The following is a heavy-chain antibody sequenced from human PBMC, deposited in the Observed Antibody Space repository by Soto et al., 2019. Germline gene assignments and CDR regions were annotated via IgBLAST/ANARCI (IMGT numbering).Heavy chain of an antibody. D-gene: IGHD6-13*01. CDR2: IYPGDSGT. V-gene: IGHV5-51*01. CDR3: ARRIAAAGTLGHYYGMDV. CDR1: GYSFTSYW. J-gene: IGHJ6*02. Sequence: GESLKISCKGSGYSFTSYWIGWVRQMPGKGLEWMGIIYPGDSGTRYSPSFQGQVTISADKSISTAYLQWSSLKASDTAMYYCARRIAAAGTLGHYYGMDVWGQGTTVTVSS.